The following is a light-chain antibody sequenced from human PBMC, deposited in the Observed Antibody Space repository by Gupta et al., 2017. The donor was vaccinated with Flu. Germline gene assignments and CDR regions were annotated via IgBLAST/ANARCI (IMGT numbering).Light chain of an antibody. CDR1: QSVSSY. CDR2: DAS. J-gene: IGKJ4*01. CDR3: QQRSNWPPNT. Sequence: APLSLSPGQRATLSCRASQSVSSYLAWYQQKPGQAPRLLIYDASNRATGIPARFSGSGSGTDFTLTISSLEPEDFAVYYCQQRSNWPPNTFGGGTKVEIK. V-gene: IGKV3-11*01.